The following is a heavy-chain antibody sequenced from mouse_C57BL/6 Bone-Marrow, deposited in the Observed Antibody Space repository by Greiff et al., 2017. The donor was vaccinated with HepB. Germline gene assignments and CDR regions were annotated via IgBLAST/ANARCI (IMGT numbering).Heavy chain of an antibody. CDR2: INPSTGGT. V-gene: IGHV1-42*01. J-gene: IGHJ4*01. CDR1: GYSFTGYY. Sequence: EVKLQESGPELVKPGASVKISCKASGYSFTGYYMNWVKQSPEKSLEWIGEINPSTGGTTYNQKFKAKATLTVDKSSSTAYMQLKSLTSEDSAVYYCAGEGGEGYAMDYWGQGTSVTVSS. CDR3: AGEGGEGYAMDY.